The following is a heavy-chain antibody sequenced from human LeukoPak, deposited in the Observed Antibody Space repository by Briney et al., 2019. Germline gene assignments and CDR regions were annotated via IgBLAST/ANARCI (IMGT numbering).Heavy chain of an antibody. J-gene: IGHJ4*02. CDR3: VRAAAVSGHFDY. Sequence: SGTLSLTCVVSGGSISGSDWWSWVRQPTGKGLEWIGEIYHSGSTNYNPSLKSRVTISVAKSKNQFPLKLSSVTAADTAVYYCVRAAAVSGHFDYWGQGTLVTVSS. D-gene: IGHD6-19*01. CDR2: IYHSGST. CDR1: GGSISGSDW. V-gene: IGHV4-4*02.